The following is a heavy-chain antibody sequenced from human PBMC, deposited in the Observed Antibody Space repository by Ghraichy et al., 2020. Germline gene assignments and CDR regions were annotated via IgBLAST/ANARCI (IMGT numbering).Heavy chain of an antibody. CDR2: INHSGST. D-gene: IGHD3-9*01. V-gene: IGHV4-34*01. CDR3: ARGLNYDILTGWPGNWFDP. J-gene: IGHJ5*02. Sequence: SETLSLTCAVYGGSFSGYYWSWIRQPPGKGLEWIGEINHSGSTNYNPSLKSRVTISVDTSKNQFSLKLSSVTAADTAVYYCARGLNYDILTGWPGNWFDPWGQGTLVTVSS. CDR1: GGSFSGYY.